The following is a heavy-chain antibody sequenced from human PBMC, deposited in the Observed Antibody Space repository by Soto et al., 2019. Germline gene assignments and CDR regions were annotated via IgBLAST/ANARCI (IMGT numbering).Heavy chain of an antibody. CDR3: AKDVVAEASYGDYVS. Sequence: ASVKVSCKASGYTFTSYGISWVRQAPGQGLEWMGWISAYNGNTNYAQKLQGRVTMTTDTSTSTAYMELRSLRAEDTAVYYCAKDVVAEASYGDYVSWGQGTLVTVSS. D-gene: IGHD4-17*01. CDR1: GYTFTSYG. CDR2: ISAYNGNT. V-gene: IGHV1-18*04. J-gene: IGHJ5*02.